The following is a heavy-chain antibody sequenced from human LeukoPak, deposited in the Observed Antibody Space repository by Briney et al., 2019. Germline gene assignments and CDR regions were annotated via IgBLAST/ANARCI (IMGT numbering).Heavy chain of an antibody. V-gene: IGHV3-73*01. J-gene: IGHJ4*02. CDR2: IRSKANNYAT. CDR3: TSGNSGWYPSH. Sequence: GGSLRLSCAASGFTFSGSAMHWVRQASGKGLEWVGRIRSKANNYATEYAASVKGRFTVSRDDSKNTAYLQMNSLKTEDTAVYYRTSGNSGWYPSHWGQGTLVIVSS. CDR1: GFTFSGSA. D-gene: IGHD6-19*01.